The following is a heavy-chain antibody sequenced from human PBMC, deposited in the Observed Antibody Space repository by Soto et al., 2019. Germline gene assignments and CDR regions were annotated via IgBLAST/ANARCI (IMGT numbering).Heavy chain of an antibody. CDR3: AIVPPWGNSGSYYLQHFNS. CDR2: INAGSGNT. J-gene: IGHJ4*02. V-gene: IGHV1-3*01. D-gene: IGHD3-10*01. CDR1: GYTFTTYS. Sequence: QVQLVQSGAEVKKPGASVKDSCKASGYTFTTYSIHWVRQAPGHSLEWRGWINAGSGNTKSSQKFQGRVTITKDSSATTFYMDLSSLGSEDTAVYYCAIVPPWGNSGSYYLQHFNSWGQGTLVTVSS.